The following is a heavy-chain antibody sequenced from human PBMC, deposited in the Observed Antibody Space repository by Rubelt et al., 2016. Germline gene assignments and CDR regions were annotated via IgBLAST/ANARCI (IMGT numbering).Heavy chain of an antibody. J-gene: IGHJ3*02. CDR1: GGSFSGYY. D-gene: IGHD6-19*01. CDR2: INHSGST. Sequence: QVQLQQWGAGLLKPSETLSLTCAVYGGSFSGYYWSWIRQPPGKGLEWIGEINHSGSTNYNPSLKSRVTISVDTSKNQFSLKLVSVTAADTAVYYCASGSSEWLMDAFDIWGQGTMVTVSS. CDR3: ASGSSEWLMDAFDI. V-gene: IGHV4-34*01.